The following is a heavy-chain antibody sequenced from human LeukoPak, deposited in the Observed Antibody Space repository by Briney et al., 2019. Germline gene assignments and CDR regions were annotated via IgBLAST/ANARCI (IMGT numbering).Heavy chain of an antibody. J-gene: IGHJ5*02. CDR3: ARSEGRWFDP. V-gene: IGHV4-31*03. CDR2: MYVSGTT. CDR1: GGSINHGAYY. Sequence: PSEILSLTCNVSGGSINHGAYYWTWIRQHPGKGLEWIGYMYVSGTTSYNPSLQSRVTMSIDKSKNRFSLKMNSVTAADSAVYYCARSEGRWFDPWGQGTLVTVSS.